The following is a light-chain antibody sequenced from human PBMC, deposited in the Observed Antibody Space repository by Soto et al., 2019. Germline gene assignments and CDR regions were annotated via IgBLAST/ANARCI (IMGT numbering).Light chain of an antibody. CDR1: QSVSSSY. CDR2: SAS. CDR3: QQYGRSPLT. V-gene: IGKV3-20*01. J-gene: IGKJ4*01. Sequence: EIVLTQSPGTLSLSPGGRATLSCRASQSVSSSYLAWYQQKPGQAPRLLIYSASSRATGIPDRFSGIGSGTDFTLTISRLEPEDFAVYYCQQYGRSPLTFGGGTKVEVK.